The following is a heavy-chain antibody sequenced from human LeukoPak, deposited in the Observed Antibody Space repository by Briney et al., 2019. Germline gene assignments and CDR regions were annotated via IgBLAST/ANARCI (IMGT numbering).Heavy chain of an antibody. CDR2: ISGSGGST. D-gene: IGHD2-2*01. CDR1: GFTFSSYW. CDR3: ATSTPVVPAAIGSVAEYFQH. V-gene: IGHV3-23*01. Sequence: PGGSLRLSCAASGFTFSSYWMSWVRQAPGKGLEWVSAISGSGGSTYYADSVKGRFTISRDNSKNTLYLQMNSLRAEDTAVYYCATSTPVVPAAIGSVAEYFQHWGQGTLVTVSS. J-gene: IGHJ1*01.